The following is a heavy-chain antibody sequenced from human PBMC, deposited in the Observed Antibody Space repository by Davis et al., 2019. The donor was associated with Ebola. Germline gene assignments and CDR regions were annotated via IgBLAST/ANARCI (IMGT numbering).Heavy chain of an antibody. J-gene: IGHJ6*02. CDR3: ARGAPPKLYYYGMDV. CDR1: GFTFSSYG. V-gene: IGHV3-30*19. CDR2: ISYDGINK. Sequence: GESLKISCAASGFTFSSYGMHWVRQAPGKGLDWVAVISYDGINKYLADSVQGRFTISRDNSKRNLFLQMDSLRPEDTAVYYCARGAPPKLYYYGMDVWGQGTTVTVSS.